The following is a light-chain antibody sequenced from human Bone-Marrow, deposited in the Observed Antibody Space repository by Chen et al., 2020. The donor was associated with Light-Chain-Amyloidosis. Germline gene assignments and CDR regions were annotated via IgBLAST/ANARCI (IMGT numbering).Light chain of an antibody. V-gene: IGKV3-20*01. J-gene: IGKJ3*01. CDR2: GAS. CDR1: QSVSSSY. Sequence: EIVLTQSPGTLSLSPGESAPLSCRASQSVSSSYFAWYQQKPGQAPRLLIYGASSRATGIPDRFSGSGSGTDVTLTISRLEPEDFAVYYCQQYGSSPGTFGPGTKVDIK. CDR3: QQYGSSPGT.